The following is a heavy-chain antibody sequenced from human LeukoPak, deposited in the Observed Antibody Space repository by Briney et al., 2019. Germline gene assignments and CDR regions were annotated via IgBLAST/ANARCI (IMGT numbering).Heavy chain of an antibody. CDR1: SYTFSNHG. J-gene: IGHJ6*03. V-gene: IGHV1-18*01. CDR3: ARDQQQGDHYSFYYMDF. CDR2: ISPHKGNT. D-gene: IGHD1/OR15-1a*01. Sequence: ASVKLSCKGISYTFSNHGITWVRQAPGQGLEWIGWISPHKGNTNYQQRLQGRLILTTDASTSTAYMDLRDLRSDDTAIYYCARDQQQGDHYSFYYMDFWGEGTTVIVSS.